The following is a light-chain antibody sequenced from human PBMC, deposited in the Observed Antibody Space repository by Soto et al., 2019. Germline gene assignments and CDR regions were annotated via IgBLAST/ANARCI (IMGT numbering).Light chain of an antibody. J-gene: IGKJ4*01. CDR1: QSISTW. Sequence: DIQMTQSPSTLSASVGDGVTITCRASQSISTWLAWYQQKPGKAPKLLIYKASRLEGGVPSRFSGSGSGTDFNITISSLQPDDFATCYCQQYNSYPLTFGGGTTVEIK. CDR2: KAS. CDR3: QQYNSYPLT. V-gene: IGKV1-5*03.